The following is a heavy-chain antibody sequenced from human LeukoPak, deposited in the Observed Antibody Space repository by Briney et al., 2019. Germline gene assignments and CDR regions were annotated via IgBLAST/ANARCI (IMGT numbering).Heavy chain of an antibody. CDR2: INPSGGST. J-gene: IGHJ5*02. V-gene: IGHV1-46*01. D-gene: IGHD6-19*01. CDR3: ARSLGVAVAAKWWFDP. CDR1: GGTFSSYA. Sequence: GSSVKVSCKASGGTFSSYAISWVPQAPGQGLEWMGIINPSGGSTSYAQKFQGRVTMTRDTSTSTVYMELSSLRSEDTAVYYCARSLGVAVAAKWWFDPWGQGTLVTVSS.